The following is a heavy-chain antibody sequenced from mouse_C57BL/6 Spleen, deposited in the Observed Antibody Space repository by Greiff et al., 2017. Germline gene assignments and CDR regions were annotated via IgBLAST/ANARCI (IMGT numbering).Heavy chain of an antibody. Sequence: VQLQQSGAELVRPGTSVKVSCKASGYAFTNYLIEWVKQRPGQGLEWIGVINPGSGGTNYNEKFKGKATLTADKSSSTAYMQLSSLTSEDSAVYFCAKFFYYGTYAMDYWGQGTSVTVSS. J-gene: IGHJ4*01. CDR1: GYAFTNYL. V-gene: IGHV1-54*01. D-gene: IGHD1-1*01. CDR2: INPGSGGT. CDR3: AKFFYYGTYAMDY.